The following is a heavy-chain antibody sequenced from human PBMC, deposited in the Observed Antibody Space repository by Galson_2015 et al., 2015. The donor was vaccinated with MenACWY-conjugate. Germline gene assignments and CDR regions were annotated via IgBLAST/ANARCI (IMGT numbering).Heavy chain of an antibody. CDR1: GFSFNYAW. Sequence: SLRLSCAASGFSFNYAWMSWVRQAPGKGLEWVGRIKSKTDGGATDYAAPVKGRFTISRDDSKNTLYLQMNSLKSEDTAVYYCATDVPGIGAGEFDYWGQGTPVSVSS. CDR2: IKSKTDGGAT. D-gene: IGHD3-10*01. CDR3: ATDVPGIGAGEFDY. V-gene: IGHV3-15*01. J-gene: IGHJ4*02.